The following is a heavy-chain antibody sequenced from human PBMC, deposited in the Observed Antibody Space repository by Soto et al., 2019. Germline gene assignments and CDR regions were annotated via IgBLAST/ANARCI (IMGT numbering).Heavy chain of an antibody. Sequence: SVKVSCKASGYTFTSYYMHWVRQAPGQGLEWMGIINPSGGSTSYAQKFQGRVTMTRDTSTSTVYMELSSLRSEDTAVYYCARVAPIKKRAYDVYYSGMDVWGKGTRVTFS. D-gene: IGHD5-12*01. CDR1: GYTFTSYY. CDR3: ARVAPIKKRAYDVYYSGMDV. V-gene: IGHV1-46*01. J-gene: IGHJ6*04. CDR2: INPSGGST.